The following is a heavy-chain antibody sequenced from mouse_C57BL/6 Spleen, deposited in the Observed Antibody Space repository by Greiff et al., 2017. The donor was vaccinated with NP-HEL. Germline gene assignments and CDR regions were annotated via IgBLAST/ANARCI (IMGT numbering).Heavy chain of an antibody. D-gene: IGHD4-1*01. CDR2: INPGSGGT. CDR1: GYAFTNYL. Sequence: VQLQQSGAELVRPGTSVKVSCKASGYAFTNYLIEWVKQRPGQGLEWIGVINPGSGGTNYNEKFKGKATLTADKSSSTAYMQLSSLTSEDSAVYFCARSEANWGFAYWGQGTLVTVSA. J-gene: IGHJ3*01. V-gene: IGHV1-54*01. CDR3: ARSEANWGFAY.